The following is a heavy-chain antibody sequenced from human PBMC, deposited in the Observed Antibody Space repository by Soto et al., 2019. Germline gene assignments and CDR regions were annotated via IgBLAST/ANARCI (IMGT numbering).Heavy chain of an antibody. Sequence: GSLRLSCVASGFTFRTYTMNWVRQAPGKGLEWVSGIRGFSPYTFYAESVKGRFTISRDNAKNSLYLQMNSLGVEDTAVYYCARDRGYDAHDYYYNAMDVWGQGTTVTVSS. CDR1: GFTFRTYT. V-gene: IGHV3-21*01. CDR3: ARDRGYDAHDYYYNAMDV. CDR2: IRGFSPYT. J-gene: IGHJ6*02. D-gene: IGHD2-15*01.